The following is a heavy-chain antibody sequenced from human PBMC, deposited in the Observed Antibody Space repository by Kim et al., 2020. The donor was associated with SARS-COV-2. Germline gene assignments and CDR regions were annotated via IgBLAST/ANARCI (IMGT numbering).Heavy chain of an antibody. CDR3: ARGSNYYGSGPYGMDV. J-gene: IGHJ6*02. CDR2: INAGNGNT. D-gene: IGHD3-10*01. Sequence: ASVKVSCKASGYTFTSYAMHWVRQAPGQRLEWMGWINAGNGNTKYSQKFQGRVTITRDTSASTAYMELSSLRSEDTAVYYCARGSNYYGSGPYGMDVWGQGTTVTVSS. CDR1: GYTFTSYA. V-gene: IGHV1-3*01.